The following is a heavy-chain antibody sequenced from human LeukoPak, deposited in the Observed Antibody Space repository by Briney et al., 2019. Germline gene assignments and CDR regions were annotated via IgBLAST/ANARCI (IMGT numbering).Heavy chain of an antibody. D-gene: IGHD3-9*01. CDR1: GGSLSSGGYY. Sequence: SQTLSLTCTVSGGSLSSGGYYWSWLRQHPGRGLEWIGYIYYSGSTYYNPSLKSRVTISVDTSKNQFSLKLSSVTAADTAVYYCARIYYDILTGYVTFDYWGQGTLVTVSS. V-gene: IGHV4-31*03. CDR3: ARIYYDILTGYVTFDY. CDR2: IYYSGST. J-gene: IGHJ4*02.